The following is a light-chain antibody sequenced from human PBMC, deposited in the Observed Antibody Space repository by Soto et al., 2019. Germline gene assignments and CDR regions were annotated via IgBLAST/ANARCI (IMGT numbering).Light chain of an antibody. CDR2: DVN. CDR1: SGDIGGY. Sequence: QSVLTQPRSVSGSPGQSVTISCTGASGDIGGYVSWYQHHPGKAPKLIIFDVNKRPSGVPDRFSGSKSGNTASLTISGLQPEDEADYYCCSYARSSLVFGGGTKLTVL. V-gene: IGLV2-11*01. CDR3: CSYARSSLV. J-gene: IGLJ2*01.